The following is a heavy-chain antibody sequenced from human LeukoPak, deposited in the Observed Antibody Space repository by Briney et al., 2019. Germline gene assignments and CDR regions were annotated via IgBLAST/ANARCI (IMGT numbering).Heavy chain of an antibody. D-gene: IGHD5-18*01. CDR3: AAVDTAMAFDY. CDR1: GGSISSYY. V-gene: IGHV4-59*01. J-gene: IGHJ4*02. Sequence: SETQSLTCTVSGGSISSYYWSWIRQPPGKGLELIGYIYYSGSTNYNPSLKSRVTISVDTSKNQFSLKLSSVTAADTAVYYCAAVDTAMAFDYWGQGTLVTVSS. CDR2: IYYSGST.